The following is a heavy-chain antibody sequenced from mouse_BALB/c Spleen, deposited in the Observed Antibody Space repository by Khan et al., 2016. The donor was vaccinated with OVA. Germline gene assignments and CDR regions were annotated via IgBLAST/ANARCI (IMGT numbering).Heavy chain of an antibody. CDR2: IWSDGNT. V-gene: IGHV2-3*01. D-gene: IGHD2-2*01. CDR3: AIIFYGYDWFAY. CDR1: GSSSSSYG. Sequence: QVQLKESGPGLVAPSQSLSITCTVSGSSSSSYGVSWARQTPGKGLEWLGVIWSDGNTNYHSSLKSRLTITKDHSQSQVLLKLNSLQTDDTATYYCAIIFYGYDWFAYWGQGTLVTVSA. J-gene: IGHJ3*01.